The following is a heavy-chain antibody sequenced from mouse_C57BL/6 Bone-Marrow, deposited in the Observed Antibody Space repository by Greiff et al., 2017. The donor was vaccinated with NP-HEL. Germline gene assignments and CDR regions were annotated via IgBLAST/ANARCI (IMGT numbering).Heavy chain of an antibody. CDR2: IDPANGTT. CDR1: GFNITNTY. D-gene: IGHD1-1*01. V-gene: IGHV14-3*01. CDR3: ARRGTTVVATNAWFAY. Sequence: DVKLQESVAELVRPGASVKLSCTASGFNITNTYMHWVKQRPEQGLEWIGRIDPANGTTKYAPKFQGKATITAYTSSNTAYLQLSSLTSEDTAIYYCARRGTTVVATNAWFAYWGQGTLVTVSA. J-gene: IGHJ3*01.